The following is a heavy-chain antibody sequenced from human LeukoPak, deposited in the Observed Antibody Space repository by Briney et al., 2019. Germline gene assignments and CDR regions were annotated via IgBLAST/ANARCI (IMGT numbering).Heavy chain of an antibody. CDR1: GFIFSNYG. CDR3: AKDLHAYSPRFTNYYFDQ. D-gene: IGHD2-8*01. Sequence: PGGSLRLSCTASGFIFSNYGIHWVRQAPGKGLEWVAFIRYDGDYKFYADSVKGRFTISRDNFKNTLYLQMNSLRTEDSAVYYCAKDLHAYSPRFTNYYFDQWGQGTLVAVSS. CDR2: IRYDGDYK. J-gene: IGHJ4*02. V-gene: IGHV3-30*02.